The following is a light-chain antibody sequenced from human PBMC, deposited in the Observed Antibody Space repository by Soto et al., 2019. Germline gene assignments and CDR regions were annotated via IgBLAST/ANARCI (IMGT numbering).Light chain of an antibody. J-gene: IGKJ5*01. V-gene: IGKV1-39*01. CDR2: TSS. Sequence: DIQLTQCPSYLSASVGERLTITCRASQSISTSLNWYQQKPGEAPNXMIFTSSNLESGVPSRFSSSGSGTDFTLTISSLQPEDVTTYYCQHYDSYPITLCQGTRLEIK. CDR3: QHYDSYPIT. CDR1: QSISTS.